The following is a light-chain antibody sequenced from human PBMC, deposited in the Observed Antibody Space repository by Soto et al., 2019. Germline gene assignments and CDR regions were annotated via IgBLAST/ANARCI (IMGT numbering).Light chain of an antibody. V-gene: IGKV1-5*03. CDR2: KAS. J-gene: IGKJ1*01. CDR1: QSISSW. CDR3: QQDNNYFRT. Sequence: DIQVTQSHSTLSASVGDSVTITCRASQSISSWLAWYQQKPVKAPKLLIYKASSLESGVPSRFSGSGSGTEFALTISSLLPDDFATYSCQQDNNYFRTFGQGTKVDIK.